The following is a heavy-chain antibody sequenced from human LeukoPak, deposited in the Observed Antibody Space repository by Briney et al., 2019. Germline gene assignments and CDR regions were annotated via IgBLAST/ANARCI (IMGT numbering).Heavy chain of an antibody. CDR2: ISGSGGST. CDR3: AKPATLRGPRYYDSNPYPVWYFDY. D-gene: IGHD3-22*01. V-gene: IGHV3-23*01. CDR1: GFTFSSYA. Sequence: GGSLRLSCAASGFTFSSYAMSWVRQAPGKGLEWVSAISGSGGSTYYADSVKGRFTISRDNSKNTLYLHMNSLRAEDTAVYYCAKPATLRGPRYYDSNPYPVWYFDYWGQGTLVTVSS. J-gene: IGHJ4*02.